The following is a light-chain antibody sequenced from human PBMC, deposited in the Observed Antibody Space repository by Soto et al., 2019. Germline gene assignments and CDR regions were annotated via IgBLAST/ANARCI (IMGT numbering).Light chain of an antibody. CDR2: GAS. J-gene: IGKJ1*01. Sequence: GAVSLYPGEKANLSCRASQSVTSNYLAWYQQKPGQAPRLLLFGASIRDTGIPDRFSGSGSGTDFTLTISRLEPEDFAVYHCQLYGSSPTPFGQGSKVDI. V-gene: IGKV3-20*01. CDR3: QLYGSSPTP. CDR1: QSVTSNY.